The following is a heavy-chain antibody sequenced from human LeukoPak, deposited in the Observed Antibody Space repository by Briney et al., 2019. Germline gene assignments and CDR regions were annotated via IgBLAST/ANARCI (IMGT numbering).Heavy chain of an antibody. CDR1: GGSISSSSYY. J-gene: IGHJ4*02. Sequence: SETLSLTCTVSGGSISSSSYYWGWIRQPPGKGLEWIGSIYYSGSTYYNPSLKSRVTISVDTSKNQFSLKLSSVTAADTAVYYCARINQPSWVDYWGQGTLVTVSS. V-gene: IGHV4-39*07. D-gene: IGHD2-2*01. CDR2: IYYSGST. CDR3: ARINQPSWVDY.